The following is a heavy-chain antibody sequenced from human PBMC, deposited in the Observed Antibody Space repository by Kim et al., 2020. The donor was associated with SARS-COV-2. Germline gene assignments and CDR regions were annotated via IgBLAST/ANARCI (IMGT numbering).Heavy chain of an antibody. Sequence: NTYYADSVKGRLTIYRDNSKNTLYLQMNSLRAEDTAVYYCASDSGGSVTRWGQGTMVTVSP. J-gene: IGHJ3*01. V-gene: IGHV3-30*01. CDR3: ASDSGGSVTR. D-gene: IGHD2-15*01. CDR2: NT.